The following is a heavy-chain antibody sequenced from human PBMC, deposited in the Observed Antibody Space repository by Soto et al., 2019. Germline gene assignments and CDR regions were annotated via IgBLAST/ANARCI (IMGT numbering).Heavy chain of an antibody. CDR2: IFYSGST. CDR3: ARQCRGVTRNWLVP. V-gene: IGHV4-34*12. D-gene: IGHD2-15*01. Sequence: SETLSLTCAVYGGSFIGYYWRWILQPPWKGLEWIGSIFYSGSTYYNPSLKSRVTISVDTSKNQFSLTLTSVTAADTAVYYCARQCRGVTRNWLVPCCQGILVSVS. CDR1: GGSFIGYY. J-gene: IGHJ5*02.